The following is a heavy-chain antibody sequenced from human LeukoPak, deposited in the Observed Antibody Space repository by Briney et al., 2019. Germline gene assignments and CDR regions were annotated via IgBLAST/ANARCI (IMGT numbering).Heavy chain of an antibody. CDR1: GYTFTTRA. CDR2: IHPGTGQT. J-gene: IGHJ3*02. CDR3: AKGSGPLVWKPFDI. D-gene: IGHD6-19*01. V-gene: IGHV1-3*01. Sequence: GASVKISCKASGYTFTTRALHWVRQAPGHSHEWMGWIHPGTGQTRYSEGLRGRVTITRDKSANIGYMELTSLTFEDTAIYYCAKGSGPLVWKPFDIWGQGTLLTVSS.